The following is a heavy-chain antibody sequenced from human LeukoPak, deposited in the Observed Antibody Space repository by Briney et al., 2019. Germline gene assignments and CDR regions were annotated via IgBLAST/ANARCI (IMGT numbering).Heavy chain of an antibody. CDR2: IYYSGST. J-gene: IGHJ4*02. D-gene: IGHD2-15*01. CDR3: AGSAYCSGGSCYTGLPY. V-gene: IGHV4-61*05. Sequence: SETLSLTCTVSGGSISSSSYYWGWIRQPPGKGLEWIGYIYYSGSTNYNPSLRSRVTMSVDTSKNQFSLKLTSVTAADTAVYYCAGSAYCSGGSCYTGLPYWGQGTLVTVSS. CDR1: GGSISSSSYY.